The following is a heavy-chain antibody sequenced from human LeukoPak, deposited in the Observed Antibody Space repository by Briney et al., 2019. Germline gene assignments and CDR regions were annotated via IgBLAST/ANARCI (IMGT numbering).Heavy chain of an antibody. V-gene: IGHV3-48*03. D-gene: IGHD1-26*01. Sequence: GGSLRLSCAASGFPFSSYEWAWVRQAPGMGLEWVAYISNSGSPIKYGDAVKGQFTISRDNSKNSVYLQMNSLRADDTAFYFCAGGAQLGGSFVFWGQGTLVTVSS. CDR2: ISNSGSPI. CDR1: GFPFSSYE. CDR3: AGGAQLGGSFVF. J-gene: IGHJ4*02.